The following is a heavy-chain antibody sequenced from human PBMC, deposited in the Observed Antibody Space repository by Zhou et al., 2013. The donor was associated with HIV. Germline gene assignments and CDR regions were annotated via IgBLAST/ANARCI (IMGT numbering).Heavy chain of an antibody. Sequence: QVQLVQSESDVKKPGASAKVSCKTSGYTFTNYYVYWLRQAPGQGLEVMGIVNPKSGIVNYVERFQAKVIMTRDTSTSTVYLWLSSLTSDDTATYYCARESNASGEGRSVDFWGQGTRLIVSS. CDR1: GYTFTNYY. V-gene: IGHV1-46*01. CDR3: ARESNASGEGRSVDF. D-gene: IGHD1-26*01. J-gene: IGHJ4*02. CDR2: VNPKSGIV.